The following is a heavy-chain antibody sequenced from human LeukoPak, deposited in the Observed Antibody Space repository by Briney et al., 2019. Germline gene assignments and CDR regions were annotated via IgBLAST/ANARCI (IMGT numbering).Heavy chain of an antibody. CDR1: GGTFSSYA. D-gene: IGHD5-12*01. J-gene: IGHJ2*01. V-gene: IGHV1-69*04. CDR2: IIPILGIA. CDR3: ARVGIVAFDWYFDL. Sequence: SVNVSCTASGGTFSSYAISWVRRAPGQGLEWMGRIIPILGIANYAQKFQGRVTITADKSTSTAYMELSSLRSEDTAVYDCARVGIVAFDWYFDLWGRGTLVTVSA.